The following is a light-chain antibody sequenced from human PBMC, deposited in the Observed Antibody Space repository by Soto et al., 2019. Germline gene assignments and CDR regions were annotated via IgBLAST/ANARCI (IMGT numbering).Light chain of an antibody. Sequence: QPVLTQSPSASASLGASVKLTCTLSSGHSSYAIAWHQQQPEKGPRYLMKLNSDGSHSKGDGIPDRFSGSSSGAERSLTISSLQSEDEADYYCQTWGTGWVFGGGTKLTVL. J-gene: IGLJ3*02. CDR1: SGHSSYA. V-gene: IGLV4-69*01. CDR2: LNSDGSH. CDR3: QTWGTGWV.